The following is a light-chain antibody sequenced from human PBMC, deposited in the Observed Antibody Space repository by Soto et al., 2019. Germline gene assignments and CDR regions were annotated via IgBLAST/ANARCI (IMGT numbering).Light chain of an antibody. J-gene: IGKJ1*01. CDR3: QQYGSSGT. Sequence: EIVLTQSPGTLSLSPGERATLSCRASQSVSNNYLAWYQQKPGQAPRLLIYGASNRATGIPDRFSGSGSGTDFTLTISRLEPEDFSVYYCQQYGSSGTVGQGTKVAIK. CDR2: GAS. CDR1: QSVSNNY. V-gene: IGKV3-20*01.